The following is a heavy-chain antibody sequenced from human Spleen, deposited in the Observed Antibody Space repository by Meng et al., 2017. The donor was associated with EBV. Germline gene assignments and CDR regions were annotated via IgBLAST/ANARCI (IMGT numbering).Heavy chain of an antibody. J-gene: IGHJ5*02. CDR1: GGSISSGNW. Sequence: PLQESGPGLVKPSGTLTLTCVVSGGSISSGNWWSWVRQPPGKGLEWIGEIFHTETTNYNPSLKGRVTVSLDKSRNQFFLKLSSVTAADTAVYYCARTIYGDYPRIDPWGQGTLVTVSS. CDR2: IFHTETT. CDR3: ARTIYGDYPRIDP. D-gene: IGHD4-17*01. V-gene: IGHV4-4*02.